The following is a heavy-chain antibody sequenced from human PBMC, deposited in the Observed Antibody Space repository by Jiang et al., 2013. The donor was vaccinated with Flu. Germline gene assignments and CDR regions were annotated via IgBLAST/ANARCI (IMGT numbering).Heavy chain of an antibody. D-gene: IGHD3-3*01. J-gene: IGHJ6*02. CDR2: IKSKTDGGTT. V-gene: IGHV3-15*01. CDR1: GFTFSNAW. Sequence: RLSCAASGFTFSNAWMSWVRQAPGKGLEWVGRIKSKTDGGTTDYAAPVKGRFTISRDDSKNTLYLQMNSLKTEDTAVYYCTTDAIVFFGVVLNYYGMDVWGQGTTVTVSS. CDR3: TTDAIVFFGVVLNYYGMDV.